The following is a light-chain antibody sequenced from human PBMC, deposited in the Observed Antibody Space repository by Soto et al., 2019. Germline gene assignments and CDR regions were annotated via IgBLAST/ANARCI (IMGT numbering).Light chain of an antibody. V-gene: IGLV1-40*01. CDR3: QSYDSSLSGSNWV. J-gene: IGLJ3*02. Sequence: QSVLTQPPSVSAAPGQKVTIACSGSSSNIGAGYDVHWYQQLPGTAPKLLIYANTNRPSGVPDRFSGSKSGTSASLAITGLQAEDEADYYCQSYDSSLSGSNWVFGGGTKLTVL. CDR2: ANT. CDR1: SSNIGAGYD.